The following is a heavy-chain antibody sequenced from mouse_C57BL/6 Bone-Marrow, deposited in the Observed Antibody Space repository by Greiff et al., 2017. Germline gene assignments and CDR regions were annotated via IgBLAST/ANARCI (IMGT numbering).Heavy chain of an antibody. J-gene: IGHJ1*03. D-gene: IGHD1-1*01. CDR3: AKNYYGPNWYFDV. V-gene: IGHV2-5*01. Sequence: QVQLKESGPGLVQPSQSLSITCTVSGFSLTSYGVHWVRQSPGKGLEWLGVIWRGGSPDYNAAFMSRLSITKDNSKSQVFFKMNSLQADDTAIYYCAKNYYGPNWYFDVWGTGTTVTVSS. CDR1: GFSLTSYG. CDR2: IWRGGSP.